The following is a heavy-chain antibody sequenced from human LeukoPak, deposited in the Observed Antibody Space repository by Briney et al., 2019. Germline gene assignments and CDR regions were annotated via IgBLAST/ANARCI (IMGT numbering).Heavy chain of an antibody. CDR3: ARESIRSYSSSLGTRDDAFDI. J-gene: IGHJ3*02. CDR2: IKQDGSEK. Sequence: GGSLRLSCAASGFTFSSYWMSWVRQAPGKGLEWVANIKQDGSEKYYVDSVKGRFTISRDNAKNSLYLQMNSLRAEDTAVYYCARESIRSYSSSLGTRDDAFDIWGQGTMVTVSS. V-gene: IGHV3-7*01. CDR1: GFTFSSYW. D-gene: IGHD6-6*01.